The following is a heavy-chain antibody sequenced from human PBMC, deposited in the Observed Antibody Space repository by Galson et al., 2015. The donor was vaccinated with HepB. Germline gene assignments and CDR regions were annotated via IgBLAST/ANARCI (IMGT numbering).Heavy chain of an antibody. CDR3: ARETSYYYYGSGSHDGFDI. J-gene: IGHJ3*02. D-gene: IGHD3-22*01. CDR1: GYNFTNYW. CDR2: IYPGDSDI. Sequence: QSGAEVKKPGESLKISFKVSGYNFTNYWIGWVRQMPGKGLEWMGIIYPGDSDIKYSPSFQGQVTISADKSISTAYLQWSSLKASDTAMYYCARETSYYYYGSGSHDGFDIWGQGTMVTVSS. V-gene: IGHV5-51*03.